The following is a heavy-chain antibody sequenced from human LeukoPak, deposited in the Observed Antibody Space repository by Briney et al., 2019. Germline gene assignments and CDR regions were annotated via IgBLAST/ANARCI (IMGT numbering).Heavy chain of an antibody. D-gene: IGHD5-12*01. Sequence: SETLSLTXAVYGGSFSGYYWSWIGQPPGKGLEWIGEINHSGSTNYNPSLKSRVTISVDTSKNQFSLKLSSVTAADTAVYFCARSVVATTYFDYWGQGTLVTVSS. CDR3: ARSVVATTYFDY. V-gene: IGHV4-34*01. J-gene: IGHJ4*02. CDR1: GGSFSGYY. CDR2: INHSGST.